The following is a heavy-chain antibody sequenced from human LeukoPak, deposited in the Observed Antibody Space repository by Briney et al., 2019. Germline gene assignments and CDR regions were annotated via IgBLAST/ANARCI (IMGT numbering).Heavy chain of an antibody. CDR2: IYHSGST. Sequence: PSETLSLTCAVSGGSISSGGYSWSWIRQPPGKGLEWIGYIYHSGSTYYNPSLKSRVTISVDRSKNQFSLKLSSVTAADTAVYYCARVYSMVFGPWDQGTLVTVSS. J-gene: IGHJ5*02. D-gene: IGHD3-10*01. CDR3: ARVYSMVFGP. CDR1: GGSISSGGYS. V-gene: IGHV4-30-2*01.